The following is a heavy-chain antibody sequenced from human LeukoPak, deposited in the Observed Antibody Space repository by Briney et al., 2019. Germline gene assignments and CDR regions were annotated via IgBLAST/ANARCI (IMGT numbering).Heavy chain of an antibody. Sequence: GGSLRLSCAASGFTFSSYAMSWVRQAQGKGLEWVSAISGSGGSTYYADSVKGRFTISRDNSKNTLYLQMNSLRAEDTAVYYCAKGGVVPAAAIYYYYYMDVWGKGTTVTVSS. CDR2: ISGSGGST. CDR3: AKGGVVPAAAIYYYYYMDV. J-gene: IGHJ6*03. V-gene: IGHV3-23*01. CDR1: GFTFSSYA. D-gene: IGHD2-2*01.